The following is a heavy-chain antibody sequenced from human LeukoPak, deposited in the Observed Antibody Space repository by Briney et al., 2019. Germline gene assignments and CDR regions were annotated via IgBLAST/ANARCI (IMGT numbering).Heavy chain of an antibody. D-gene: IGHD1-26*01. CDR1: GYFISSGYY. CDR2: IYHSGST. Sequence: PSETLSLTCSVSGYFISSGYYWGWIRQPPGKGLEWIGSIYHSGSTYYNPSLKSGVTISVDTSKNQFSLKVISVTAADTAVYYCARGEVGAVYFDYWGQGTLVTVSS. V-gene: IGHV4-38-2*02. J-gene: IGHJ4*02. CDR3: ARGEVGAVYFDY.